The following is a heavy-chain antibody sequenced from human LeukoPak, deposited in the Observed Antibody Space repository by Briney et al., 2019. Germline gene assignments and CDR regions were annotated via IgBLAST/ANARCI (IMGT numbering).Heavy chain of an antibody. CDR1: GGSFSGYY. CDR2: INHSGST. D-gene: IGHD1-26*01. Sequence: SETLSLTCAVYGGSFSGYYWSWIRQPPGKGLEWIGEINHSGSTNYNPSLKSRGTISVDTSNDQFSLKMSSVTAADTALFYWARKYSPTWYAVGWHFDLWGRGTLVIVSS. CDR3: ARKYSPTWYAVGWHFDL. V-gene: IGHV4-34*01. J-gene: IGHJ2*01.